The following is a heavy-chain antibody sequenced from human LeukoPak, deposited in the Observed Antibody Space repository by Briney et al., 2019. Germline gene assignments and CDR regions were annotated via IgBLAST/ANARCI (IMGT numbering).Heavy chain of an antibody. Sequence: GGSLRLSCVASGFIFSSHLMSWVRQAPGEGLEWVANIKQDGTEKNYVDSVKGRFTISRDNAKDSLYLQMNSLRAEDTAVYYCARERGSGSYHPFDPWGQGTLATVSS. CDR2: IKQDGTEK. CDR3: ARERGSGSYHPFDP. CDR1: GFIFSSHL. J-gene: IGHJ5*02. D-gene: IGHD3-10*01. V-gene: IGHV3-7*01.